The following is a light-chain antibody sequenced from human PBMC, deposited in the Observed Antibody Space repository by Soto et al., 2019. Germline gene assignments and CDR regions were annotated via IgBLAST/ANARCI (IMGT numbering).Light chain of an antibody. J-gene: IGLJ1*01. V-gene: IGLV2-14*03. CDR3: SSHTGSSTYA. CDR1: SSDVGGYNY. CDR2: AVS. Sequence: QSVLRHAGCVCGSRGQPSTIYCTGTSSDVGGYNYVSWCQQYPGKAPKLMIYAVSNRPSGVSNRFSGSKSGNTASLTISGLQAEDEADYFCSSHTGSSTYAFGTGTTVTVL.